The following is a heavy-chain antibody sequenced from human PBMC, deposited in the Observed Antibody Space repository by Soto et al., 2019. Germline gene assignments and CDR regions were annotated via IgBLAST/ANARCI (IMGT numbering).Heavy chain of an antibody. CDR1: GYTFTSYD. J-gene: IGHJ5*02. CDR3: AGAVSWSGRNWFDP. CDR2: MNPNSGNT. Sequence: ASVKVSCKASGYTFTSYDINWVRQATGQGLEWMGWMNPNSGNTGYAQKFQGRVTMTRNTSISTAYMELNSLRAEDTAVYYCAGAVSWSGRNWFDPWGQGTLVNVS. D-gene: IGHD2-8*02. V-gene: IGHV1-8*01.